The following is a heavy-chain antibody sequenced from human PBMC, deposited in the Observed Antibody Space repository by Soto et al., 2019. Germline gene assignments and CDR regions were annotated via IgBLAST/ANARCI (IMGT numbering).Heavy chain of an antibody. V-gene: IGHV3-30*03. CDR1: GFTFSTYG. J-gene: IGHJ4*02. Sequence: SLRLSCADPGFTFSTYGMHWVRQAPGKGLEWVAVISYDGSNKYFADSVKGRFTISRDNSKNTLYLLMNSLRAEDTAVYDCARLHDYGDYFDYWGQGTLVTSPQ. CDR2: ISYDGSNK. D-gene: IGHD4-17*01. CDR3: ARLHDYGDYFDY.